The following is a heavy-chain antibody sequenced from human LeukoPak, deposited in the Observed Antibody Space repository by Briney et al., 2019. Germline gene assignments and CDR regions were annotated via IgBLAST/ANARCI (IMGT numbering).Heavy chain of an antibody. J-gene: IGHJ6*03. CDR2: INPSGGST. D-gene: IGHD2-15*01. V-gene: IGHV1-46*01. CDR1: GYTFTSYG. Sequence: ASVKVSCKASGYTFTSYGISWVRQAPGQGLEWMGIINPSGGSTSYAQEFQGRVTITRDTSASTAYMELSSLRSEDMAVYYCAREVVVVVAATRALGYYYYYYMDVWGKGTTVTISS. CDR3: AREVVVVVAATRALGYYYYYYMDV.